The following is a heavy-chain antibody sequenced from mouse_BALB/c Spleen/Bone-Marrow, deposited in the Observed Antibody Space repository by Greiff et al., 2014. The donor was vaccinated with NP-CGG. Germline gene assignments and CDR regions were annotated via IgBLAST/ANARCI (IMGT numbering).Heavy chain of an antibody. J-gene: IGHJ3*01. D-gene: IGHD1-1*01. CDR3: AAYYYGSSQFAY. V-gene: IGHV14-3*02. CDR2: IDPANGNT. CDR1: GSNIKDTY. Sequence: EVMLVESGAELVKPGASVKLSCTASGSNIKDTYMHWVKQRPEQGLEWIGRIDPANGNTKYDPKFQGKATITADTSSNTAYLQLSSLTSEDTAVYYCAAYYYGSSQFAYWGQGTLVTVSA.